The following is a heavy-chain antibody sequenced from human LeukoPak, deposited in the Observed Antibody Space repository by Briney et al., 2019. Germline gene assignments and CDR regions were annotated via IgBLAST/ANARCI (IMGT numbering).Heavy chain of an antibody. CDR2: ISGSGGTT. D-gene: IGHD6-13*01. Sequence: GGSLRLSCTASGFXFGNYAISWVRQAPGKGLEWVSDISGSGGTTYYADSVKGRFTISRDNSKNTLYLQMNSLRAEDTAVYFCAKGRLAAAGRSTFDYWGQGTLVTVSS. J-gene: IGHJ4*02. CDR3: AKGRLAAAGRSTFDY. CDR1: GFXFGNYA. V-gene: IGHV3-23*01.